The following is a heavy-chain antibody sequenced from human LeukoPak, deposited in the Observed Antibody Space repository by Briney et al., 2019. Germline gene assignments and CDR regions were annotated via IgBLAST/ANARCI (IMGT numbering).Heavy chain of an antibody. J-gene: IGHJ3*02. CDR2: IYYSGST. V-gene: IGHV4-59*08. CDR1: GGSISSYY. D-gene: IGHD1-1*01. Sequence: SETLSLTCTVSGGSISSYYWNWIRQPPGKGLEWIGYIYYSGSTNYNPSLKSRVTISVDTSKNQFSLRLSSVTAADTAVYYCARRTTGTYTDAFDIWGQGTMVTVSS. CDR3: ARRTTGTYTDAFDI.